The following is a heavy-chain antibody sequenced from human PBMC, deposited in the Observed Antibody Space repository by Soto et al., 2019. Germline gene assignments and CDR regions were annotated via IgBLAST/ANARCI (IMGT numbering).Heavy chain of an antibody. CDR1: GLTFNSYS. V-gene: IGHV3-21*01. Sequence: EVQLVESGGGLVKPGGSLRLACAASGLTFNSYSMNWVRQAPGRGLEWVSSITSDSKYIYYGDAVKGRFTISRDNAKNELFLQMNSLRAEDTAVYYCATGDCSHTSCYLIDYSFAMDVWGQGTTVTVSS. J-gene: IGHJ6*02. D-gene: IGHD2-2*01. CDR2: ITSDSKYI. CDR3: ATGDCSHTSCYLIDYSFAMDV.